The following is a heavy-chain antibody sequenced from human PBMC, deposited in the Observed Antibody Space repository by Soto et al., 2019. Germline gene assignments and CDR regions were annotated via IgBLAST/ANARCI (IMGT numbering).Heavy chain of an antibody. CDR1: GFTFSSYW. CDR2: INSDGSST. J-gene: IGHJ4*02. D-gene: IGHD2-15*01. Sequence: EVQLVESGGGLVQPGEPLRLSCAASGFTFSSYWMHWVRQAPGKGLVWVSRINSDGSSTSYAGSVKGRFTISRDNAKNTLYLQRNSLRAEDTAVYYCVRTSLVVAAATREDYWGQGTLVTVSS. CDR3: VRTSLVVAAATREDY. V-gene: IGHV3-74*01.